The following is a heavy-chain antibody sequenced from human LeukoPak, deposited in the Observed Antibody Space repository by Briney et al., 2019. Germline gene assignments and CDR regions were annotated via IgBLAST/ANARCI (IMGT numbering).Heavy chain of an antibody. CDR1: GFTFSSYE. D-gene: IGHD6-13*01. CDR3: ARVRKGAAPN. V-gene: IGHV3-48*03. CDR2: ISSSGSTI. Sequence: GGSLRLSXAASGFTFSSYEMNWVRQAPGKGLEWVSYISSSGSTIYYADSVKGRFTISRDNAKNSLYLQMNSLRAEDTAVYYCARVRKGAAPNWGQGTLVTVSS. J-gene: IGHJ4*02.